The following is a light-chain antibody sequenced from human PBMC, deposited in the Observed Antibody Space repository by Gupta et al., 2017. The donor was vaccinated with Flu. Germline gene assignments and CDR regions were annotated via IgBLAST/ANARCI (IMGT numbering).Light chain of an antibody. J-gene: IGKJ1*01. V-gene: IGKV1-5*03. CDR2: KAS. CDR3: QQKRSSPWT. Sequence: PSTLSASVGDRATINCRASQSSDRWLEWYQQKPGKALKLLIYKASKVESGVTSRFSGSGSGTEFTLTISSRQPDDFAIYSCQQKRSSPWTFGQGTTVEIK. CDR1: QSSDRW.